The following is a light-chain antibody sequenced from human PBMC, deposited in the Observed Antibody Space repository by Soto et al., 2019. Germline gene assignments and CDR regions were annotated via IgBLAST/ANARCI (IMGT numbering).Light chain of an antibody. Sequence: QSVLTQPASVSGSPGQSITISCTGTSSDVGGYNYVSWYQQHPGKAPKLMIYAVSNRPSGVSNRFSGSKSCNTASLTISGLQAEDEADYYCSSYTSSSTPYVFGTGTKVTVL. CDR2: AVS. CDR3: SSYTSSSTPYV. J-gene: IGLJ1*01. CDR1: SSDVGGYNY. V-gene: IGLV2-14*01.